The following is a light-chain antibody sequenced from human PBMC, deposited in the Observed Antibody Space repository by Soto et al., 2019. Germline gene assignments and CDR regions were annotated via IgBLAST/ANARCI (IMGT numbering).Light chain of an antibody. CDR2: EES. J-gene: IGKJ4*01. CDR3: QQSYSSWAT. V-gene: IGKV1-9*01. CDR1: QPVPNI. Sequence: DIHLTQSPSFLFASVGDRVTITCRPSQPVPNIMAWYQQKPGKPPKLLIYEESTLHSGVPSRFSGRKSGTQFTLTIDSLQPEDFASYCCQQSYSSWATFGGGTKVEIQ.